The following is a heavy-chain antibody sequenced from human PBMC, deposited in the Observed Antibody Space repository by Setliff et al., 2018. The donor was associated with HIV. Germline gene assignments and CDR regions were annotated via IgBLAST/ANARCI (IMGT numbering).Heavy chain of an antibody. J-gene: IGHJ3*02. CDR1: GFTFSSYV. CDR2: ILSTGERT. CDR3: VRDLTTIVTRKVFDI. Sequence: PGGSLRLSCAATGFTFSSYVLHWVRQAPGEGLEWVSAILSTGERTFYADFVKGRFTISRDNSKNTLYLQMNSLRADDTGIYYCVRDLTTIVTRKVFDIWGQGTMVTVSS. V-gene: IGHV3-23*01. D-gene: IGHD4-4*01.